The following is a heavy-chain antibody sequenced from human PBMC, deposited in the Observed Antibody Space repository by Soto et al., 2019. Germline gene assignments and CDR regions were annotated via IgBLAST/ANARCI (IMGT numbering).Heavy chain of an antibody. CDR3: ARGPWTQEGPKYYFDF. CDR2: IIPVLGRA. J-gene: IGHJ4*02. D-gene: IGHD5-18*01. V-gene: IGHV1-69*01. Sequence: QVQLVQSGAEVKKPGSSVKVSCKASGGTFDTFAFSWVSQAPGQGLEWLGGIIPVLGRANYAQRFQDRVSASADGSTSTAFMELSSLNSDDTAVYYCARGPWTQEGPKYYFDFWGQGTLVTVSS. CDR1: GGTFDTFA.